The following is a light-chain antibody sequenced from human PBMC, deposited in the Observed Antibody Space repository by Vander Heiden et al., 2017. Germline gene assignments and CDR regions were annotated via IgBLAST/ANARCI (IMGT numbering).Light chain of an antibody. J-gene: IGLJ2*01. V-gene: IGLV1-47*01. CDR2: KND. CDR1: SSNIGSHN. CDR3: AAWDDSLSGRV. Sequence: QSELTQPPSASGTPGQRVTISCSGSSSNIGSHNVYWYQQFPGTAPKLLIYKNDQRPSGVPDRFSGSKPGTSASLAISGLRSEDEADYYCAAWDDSLSGRVFGGGTKLTVL.